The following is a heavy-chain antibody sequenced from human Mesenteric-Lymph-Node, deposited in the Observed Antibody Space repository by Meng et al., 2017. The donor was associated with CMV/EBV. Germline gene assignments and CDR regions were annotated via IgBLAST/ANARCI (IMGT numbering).Heavy chain of an antibody. CDR2: IRYDGSNK. D-gene: IGHD3-10*01. J-gene: IGHJ4*02. Sequence: GGSLRLSCAASGFTFSSYDMHWVRQAPGKGLEWVAFIRYDGSNKYYTDSVKGRFTISRDNSKNTLYLQMNSLRAEDTAVYYCAALRGVITWGQGTLVTVSS. CDR3: AALRGVIT. V-gene: IGHV3-30*02. CDR1: GFTFSSYD.